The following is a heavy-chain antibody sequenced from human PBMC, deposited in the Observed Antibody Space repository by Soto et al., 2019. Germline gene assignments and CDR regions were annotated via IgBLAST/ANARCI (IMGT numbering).Heavy chain of an antibody. V-gene: IGHV3-15*07. CDR2: IKSKTDGGTT. CDR1: GFTFSNAW. CDR3: TSHSTPIVGATSPFDY. D-gene: IGHD1-26*01. Sequence: GGSLRLSCAASGFTFSNAWMNWVRQAPGKGLEWVGRIKSKTDGGTTDYAAPVKGRFTISRDDSKNTLYLQMNSLKTEDPAVYYCTSHSTPIVGATSPFDYWGQGTLVTVSS. J-gene: IGHJ4*02.